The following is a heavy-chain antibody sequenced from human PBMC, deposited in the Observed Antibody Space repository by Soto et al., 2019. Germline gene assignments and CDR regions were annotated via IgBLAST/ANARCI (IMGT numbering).Heavy chain of an antibody. Sequence: QVQLQESGPGLVKPSETLSLTCTVSGGSVSSGSYYWSWIRQPPGKGLEWIGYIYYSGSTNYNPSLKSRVTISVDTSKNQFSLKLSSVTASDTAVYYCARVVREYDFWSGLSYGMDVW. J-gene: IGHJ6*01. CDR3: ARVVREYDFWSGLSYGMDV. CDR2: IYYSGST. V-gene: IGHV4-61*01. D-gene: IGHD3-3*01. CDR1: GGSVSSGSYY.